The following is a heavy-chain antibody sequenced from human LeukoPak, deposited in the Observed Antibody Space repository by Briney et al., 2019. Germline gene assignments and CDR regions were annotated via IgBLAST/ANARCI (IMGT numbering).Heavy chain of an antibody. CDR3: ANDKSYSSEDGAYWARNWFDP. Sequence: PGGSLRLSCAASGFRFSNYAMHWVRQGPVKGLEWMALISHDGSGEYYADSVKGRFTISRDNSKNTLYLQMDSLKPEDTAVYYCANDKSYSSEDGAYWARNWFDPLGQGTLVTVFS. CDR1: GFRFSNYA. D-gene: IGHD4/OR15-4a*01. CDR2: ISHDGSGE. V-gene: IGHV3-30*18. J-gene: IGHJ5*02.